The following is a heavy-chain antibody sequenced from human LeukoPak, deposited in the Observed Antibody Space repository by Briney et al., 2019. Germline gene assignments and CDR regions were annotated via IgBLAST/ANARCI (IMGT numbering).Heavy chain of an antibody. CDR1: RFTFSIYG. Sequence: GRSLRLSCAASRFTFSIYGMHWVRQAPGKGLEWVAIISYDGSNKYYADSVKGRFTISRDNSKNTLYLQMNSLRAEDTAVYSCAKVDDYRDYVGVDYWGQGTLVTVSS. J-gene: IGHJ4*02. CDR2: ISYDGSNK. CDR3: AKVDDYRDYVGVDY. D-gene: IGHD4-17*01. V-gene: IGHV3-30*18.